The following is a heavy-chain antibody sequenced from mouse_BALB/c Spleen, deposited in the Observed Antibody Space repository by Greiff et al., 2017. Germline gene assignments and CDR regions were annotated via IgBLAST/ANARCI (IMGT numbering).Heavy chain of an antibody. CDR3: ARRGELGRWFAY. V-gene: IGHV1-7*01. CDR1: GYTFTSYW. Sequence: VKLVESGAELAKPGASVKMSCKASGYTFTSYWMHWVKQRPGQGLEWIGYINPSTGYTEYNQKFKDKATLTADKSSSTAYMQLSSLTSEDSAVYYCARRGELGRWFAYWGQGTLVTVSA. D-gene: IGHD4-1*01. J-gene: IGHJ3*01. CDR2: INPSTGYT.